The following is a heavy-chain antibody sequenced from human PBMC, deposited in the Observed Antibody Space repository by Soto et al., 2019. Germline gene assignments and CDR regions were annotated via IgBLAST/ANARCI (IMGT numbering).Heavy chain of an antibody. Sequence: PSETLSLTCSVSGDSLKNHYWAWIRHSPGKGLEWIGNIYDSGSTNYSPALKSRVSMSVDTSKSLMALKMISVTAAHTAGYYGVRFAMVSVYYFAVGGQGTVVTVS. V-gene: IGHV4-59*11. D-gene: IGHD3-9*01. CDR2: IYDSGST. J-gene: IGHJ4*02. CDR3: VRFAMVSVYYFAV. CDR1: GDSLKNHY.